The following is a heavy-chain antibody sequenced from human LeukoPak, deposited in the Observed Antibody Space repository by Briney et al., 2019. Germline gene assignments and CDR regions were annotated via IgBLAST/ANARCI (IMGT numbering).Heavy chain of an antibody. CDR3: AQKAPYSPGYSQD. D-gene: IGHD2-15*01. J-gene: IGHJ1*01. Sequence: SETLSLTCTVSGGSLTSYYWTWIRQPPGKGLEWIGYIYHSGTTNYNPSLKSRVTISADTSKNQFSLKLTSVTAADTAVYYCAQKAPYSPGYSQDWGQGTLVTVSS. CDR2: IYHSGTT. V-gene: IGHV4-59*01. CDR1: GGSLTSYY.